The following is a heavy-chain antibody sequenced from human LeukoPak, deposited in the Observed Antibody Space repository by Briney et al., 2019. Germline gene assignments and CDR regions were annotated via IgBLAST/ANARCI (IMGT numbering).Heavy chain of an antibody. D-gene: IGHD2-15*01. Sequence: GASVKVSCKASGGTFSSYDINWVRQATGQGLEWMGWMNPNSGNTGYAQKFQGRVTITRNTSISTAYMELSSLRSEDTAVYYCARGRNPLSVVGYYYMDVWGKGTTVTVSS. V-gene: IGHV1-8*03. CDR2: MNPNSGNT. CDR3: ARGRNPLSVVGYYYMDV. J-gene: IGHJ6*03. CDR1: GGTFSSYD.